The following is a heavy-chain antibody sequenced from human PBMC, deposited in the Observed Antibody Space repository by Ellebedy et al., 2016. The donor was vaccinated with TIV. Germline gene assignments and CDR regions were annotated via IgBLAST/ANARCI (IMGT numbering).Heavy chain of an antibody. D-gene: IGHD1-26*01. CDR1: GDSVSGSYY. CDR2: IYYRGGT. CDR3: ARWDPTSPRYYFDC. J-gene: IGHJ4*02. Sequence: MPSETLSLTCTVSGDSVSGSYYWGWIRQPPGEGLEWIGSIYYRGGTYYNPSLKSRVTIYVDTSKNQLSLKLSSVTAADTAVYYCARWDPTSPRYYFDCWGQGTLVTVSS. V-gene: IGHV4-39*01.